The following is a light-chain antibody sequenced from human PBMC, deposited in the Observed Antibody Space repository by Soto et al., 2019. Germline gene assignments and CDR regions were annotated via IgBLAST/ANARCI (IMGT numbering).Light chain of an antibody. Sequence: DIQMTQSPSTLSASVGDRVTITCRASQSISSWLAWYQQKPGKAPKLLIYDASSLESGVPSRFSGSGSGTEFTLTISSLQPEDVATYYCQKYDSAPTFGPGTKVDIK. J-gene: IGKJ1*01. CDR1: QSISSW. CDR2: DAS. CDR3: QKYDSAPT. V-gene: IGKV1-5*01.